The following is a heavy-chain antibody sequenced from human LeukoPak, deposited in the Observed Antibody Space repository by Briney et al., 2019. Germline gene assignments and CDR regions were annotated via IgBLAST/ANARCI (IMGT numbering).Heavy chain of an antibody. CDR2: INPTGSS. J-gene: IGHJ4*02. CDR1: GGSISSDNNY. V-gene: IGHV4-61*02. CDR3: AGGVRWLQMYFDY. Sequence: PSETLSLTCTVSGGSISSDNNYWSWIRQPAGKGLEWIGRINPTGSSNYNPSLKGRLTMSVDTSKNQFSLNLRSVTAADTAVYYCAGGVRWLQMYFDYWGQGTLVTVSS. D-gene: IGHD5-24*01.